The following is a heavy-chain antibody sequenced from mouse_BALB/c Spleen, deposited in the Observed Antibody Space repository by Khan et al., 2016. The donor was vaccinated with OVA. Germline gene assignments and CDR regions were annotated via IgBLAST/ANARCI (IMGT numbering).Heavy chain of an antibody. V-gene: IGHV1-4*01. CDR3: ARRTTAYAMDY. CDR1: GYTFISNT. Sequence: QVRLQQSGAELARPGASGKMSCKASGYTFISNTMHWVKQRPGQGLEWIGYVNPIRGYTNYNQKFKDKATLTADKSSSTAYMQLSSLTSEDSAVYYCARRTTAYAMDYWGQGTSVTVSS. D-gene: IGHD1-2*01. J-gene: IGHJ4*01. CDR2: VNPIRGYT.